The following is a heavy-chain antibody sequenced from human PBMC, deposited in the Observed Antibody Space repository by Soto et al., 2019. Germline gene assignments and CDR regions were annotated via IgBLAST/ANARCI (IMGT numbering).Heavy chain of an antibody. D-gene: IGHD3-16*01. CDR3: ATQTISYTWGV. Sequence: QVQLQESGPGLVKPSETLSLTCAVSGGPITTTTWWAWVRLPPGKGLEWIGELHHDGTTNYNPSLESRITMSLAKSNNHFPLKLTSVTAADTAIYYCATQTISYTWGVWGRGTTVTVSS. J-gene: IGHJ6*02. V-gene: IGHV4-4*02. CDR1: GGPITTTTW. CDR2: LHHDGTT.